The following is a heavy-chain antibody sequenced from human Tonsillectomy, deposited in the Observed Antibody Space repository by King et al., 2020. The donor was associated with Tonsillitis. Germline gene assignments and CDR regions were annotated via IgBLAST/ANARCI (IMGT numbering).Heavy chain of an antibody. CDR2: ISGSGGST. V-gene: IGHV3-23*04. D-gene: IGHD1-14*01. Sequence: VQLVESGGGLVQPGGSLRLSCVASGFTFHTSAMSWVRQAPGKGLEWVSAISGSGGSTYYADSVWGRFTFSRDNSKNTLYLQMDSLRAEDTAVYYCAKDTPPGSVFDYWGQGTLVTVSA. CDR1: GFTFHTSA. J-gene: IGHJ4*02. CDR3: AKDTPPGSVFDY.